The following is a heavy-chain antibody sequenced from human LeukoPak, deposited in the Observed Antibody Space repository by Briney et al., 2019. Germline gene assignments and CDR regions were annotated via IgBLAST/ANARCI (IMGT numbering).Heavy chain of an antibody. J-gene: IGHJ4*02. Sequence: GGSLRLSCAAPGFTFSAYSMNWVRQAPGKGLEWISYISSATTTIHYADSVKGRFTISRDNAKNTLHLQMNSLRDEDTAVYYCANQEYYYGSGSYYNPLPFDYWGQGTQVTVSS. CDR1: GFTFSAYS. CDR2: ISSATTTI. D-gene: IGHD3-10*01. CDR3: ANQEYYYGSGSYYNPLPFDY. V-gene: IGHV3-48*02.